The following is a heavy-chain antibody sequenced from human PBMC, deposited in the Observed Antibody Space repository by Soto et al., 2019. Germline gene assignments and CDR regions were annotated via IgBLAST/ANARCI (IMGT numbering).Heavy chain of an antibody. J-gene: IGHJ4*02. CDR2: IYYSGST. V-gene: IGHV4-31*03. Sequence: SETLSLTCTVSGGSLSSGGYYWSWIRKHPGKGLEWIGYIYYSGSTYYNPSLKSRVTISVDTSKNQFSLKLSSVTAADTAVYYCARWVLRYFDWSEGHFDYWGQGTLVTVSS. D-gene: IGHD3-9*01. CDR1: GGSLSSGGYY. CDR3: ARWVLRYFDWSEGHFDY.